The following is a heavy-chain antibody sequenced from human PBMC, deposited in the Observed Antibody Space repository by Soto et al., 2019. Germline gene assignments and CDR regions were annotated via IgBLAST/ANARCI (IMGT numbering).Heavy chain of an antibody. CDR1: GFTFNHNA. Sequence: QVQLVESGGGVVQPGTSLRLSCAASGFTFNHNAMHWVRQAPGEGLEWVAVISDDGTNKYYADSVKGRFTISRDNSKNTLFLQMNSPRAEDTAVYYCAKGGYSSSWNFAYWGQGTLVTVSS. V-gene: IGHV3-30*18. CDR3: AKGGYSSSWNFAY. D-gene: IGHD6-13*01. CDR2: ISDDGTNK. J-gene: IGHJ4*02.